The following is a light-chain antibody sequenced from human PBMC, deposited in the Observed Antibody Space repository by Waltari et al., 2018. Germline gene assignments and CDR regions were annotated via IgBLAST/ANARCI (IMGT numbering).Light chain of an antibody. Sequence: QTVVTQEPSFSLSTGGTVTLTSALSSCFLSITSDTTWYQQTPGQAPRTLVYKENARCSGVPDRFSGSILGNTAALTITGAQADDESDYSCGRYMGSGIWVFGGGTRLTVL. CDR1: SCFLSITSD. V-gene: IGLV8-61*01. CDR3: GRYMGSGIWV. CDR2: KEN. J-gene: IGLJ3*02.